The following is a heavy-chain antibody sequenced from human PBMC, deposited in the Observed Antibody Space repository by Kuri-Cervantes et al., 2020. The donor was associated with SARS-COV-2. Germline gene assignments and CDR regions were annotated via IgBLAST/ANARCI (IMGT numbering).Heavy chain of an antibody. CDR1: GGSFSGYY. Sequence: GSLRLSCAVYGGSFSGYYWSWIRQPPGKGLEWIGEINHSGSTNYNPSLKSRVTISVDTSKNQFSLKLSSVTAADTAVYYYARPGGFLDVWGKGTTVTVSS. CDR3: ARPGGFLDV. J-gene: IGHJ6*04. D-gene: IGHD4-23*01. CDR2: INHSGST. V-gene: IGHV4-34*01.